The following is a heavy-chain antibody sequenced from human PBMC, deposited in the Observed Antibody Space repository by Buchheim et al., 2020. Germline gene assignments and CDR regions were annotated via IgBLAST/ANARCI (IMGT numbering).Heavy chain of an antibody. Sequence: QVQLVESGGGVVQPGTSLRLSCAASGFTFSGYAMHWVRQAPGKGLEWVAGLSYDGGSKYYVDSVKGRFTISRDNSKNPVYLIMSSLRPEDTAVYYCARDPYYGDYPTRYFDYWGQGTL. V-gene: IGHV3-30-3*01. CDR2: LSYDGGSK. J-gene: IGHJ4*02. CDR1: GFTFSGYA. CDR3: ARDPYYGDYPTRYFDY. D-gene: IGHD4-17*01.